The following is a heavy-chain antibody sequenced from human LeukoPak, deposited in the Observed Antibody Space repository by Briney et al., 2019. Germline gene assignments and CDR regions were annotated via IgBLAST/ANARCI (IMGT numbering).Heavy chain of an antibody. V-gene: IGHV1-18*01. D-gene: IGHD3-9*01. CDR2: ISAYNGNT. CDR1: GYTFTSYG. Sequence: ASVKVSCKASGYTFTSYGISWVRQAPGQGLEWMGWISAYNGNTNYAQKLQGRVTMTTDTSMSTAYMELRSLRSDDTAVYYCATSNPSYYDILTGYYTYYYGMDVWGQGTTVTVSS. J-gene: IGHJ6*02. CDR3: ATSNPSYYDILTGYYTYYYGMDV.